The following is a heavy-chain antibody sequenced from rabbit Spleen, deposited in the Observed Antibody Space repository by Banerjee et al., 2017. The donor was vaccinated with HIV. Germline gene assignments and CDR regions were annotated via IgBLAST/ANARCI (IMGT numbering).Heavy chain of an antibody. J-gene: IGHJ6*01. Sequence: QEQVVESGGGLVRPEGSLTLTCTASGFSLSASDFIYWVRQAPGKGLEWIACVYTGSSGNTYYASWAKGRFAISKTSSTTVTLQMTSLTAADTATYFCARDTSSSFSSYGMDLWGPGTLVTVS. CDR1: GFSLSASDF. D-gene: IGHD1-1*01. V-gene: IGHV1S45*01. CDR2: VYTGSSGNT. CDR3: ARDTSSSFSSYGMDL.